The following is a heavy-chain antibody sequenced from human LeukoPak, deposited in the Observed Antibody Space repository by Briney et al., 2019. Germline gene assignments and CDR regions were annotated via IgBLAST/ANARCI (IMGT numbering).Heavy chain of an antibody. CDR1: GYTFTGFY. Sequence: ASVTVSCKASGYTFTGFYMHWVRQAPGQGLEWMGWINPDSGGTNYAQKFQGRVTVTRDTSISTAYMESSRLTSDDTAVYYCARLNSGYDYFDYWGQGTLVTVSS. CDR2: INPDSGGT. D-gene: IGHD5-12*01. V-gene: IGHV1-2*02. J-gene: IGHJ4*02. CDR3: ARLNSGYDYFDY.